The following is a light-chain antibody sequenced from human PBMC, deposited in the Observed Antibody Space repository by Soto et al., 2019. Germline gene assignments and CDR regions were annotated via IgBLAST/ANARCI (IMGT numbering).Light chain of an antibody. V-gene: IGLV2-14*01. Sequence: QSALTQPASVSGSPGQSITISCTGTSSDVGGYNYVSWYQQHPGKAPKLMIYEVSNRSSGVSNRFSGSKSGNTASLTISGLQAEDEADYYCSSYTSSSPYVFGTGTQLTVL. CDR3: SSYTSSSPYV. CDR1: SSDVGGYNY. CDR2: EVS. J-gene: IGLJ1*01.